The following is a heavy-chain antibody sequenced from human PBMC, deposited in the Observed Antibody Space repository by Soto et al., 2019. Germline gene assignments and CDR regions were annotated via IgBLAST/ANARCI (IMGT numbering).Heavy chain of an antibody. J-gene: IGHJ6*02. CDR3: AKDRSISYYYGMDV. CDR1: GFTFSSYG. CDR2: ISYDGSNK. Sequence: SLRLSCAASGFTFSSYGMHWVRQAPGKGLEWVAVISYDGSNKYYADSVKGRFTISRDNSKNTLYLQMNSLRAEDTAVYYCAKDRSISYYYGMDVWGQGTTVTVSS. V-gene: IGHV3-30*18. D-gene: IGHD3-3*02.